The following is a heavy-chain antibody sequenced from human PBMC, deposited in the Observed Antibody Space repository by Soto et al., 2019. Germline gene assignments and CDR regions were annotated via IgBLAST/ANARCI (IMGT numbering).Heavy chain of an antibody. CDR1: GFTFSSYA. D-gene: IGHD5-12*01. J-gene: IGHJ4*02. CDR3: ARESRPQRGYSGYGDE. V-gene: IGHV3-30-3*01. Sequence: PGGSLRLSCAASGFTFSSYAMHWVRQAPGKGLEWVAVISYDGSNKYYADSVKGRFTISRDNSKNTLYLQMNSLRAEDTAVYYCARESRPQRGYSGYGDEWGQGTLVTVSS. CDR2: ISYDGSNK.